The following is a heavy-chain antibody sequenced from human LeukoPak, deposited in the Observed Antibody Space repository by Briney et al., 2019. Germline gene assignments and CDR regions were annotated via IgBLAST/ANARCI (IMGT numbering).Heavy chain of an antibody. J-gene: IGHJ3*02. CDR1: GGSINSYF. CDR2: IYTGGST. D-gene: IGHD3-22*01. CDR3: ARHGYYGPLDAFDI. Sequence: SETLSLTCTVSGGSINSYFWTWIRQPAGKGLEWIGRIYTGGSTNYNPSLKSRVTMSVDTSKNQFSLKLNSVTAADTAVYYCARHGYYGPLDAFDIWGQGTMVTVSS. V-gene: IGHV4-4*07.